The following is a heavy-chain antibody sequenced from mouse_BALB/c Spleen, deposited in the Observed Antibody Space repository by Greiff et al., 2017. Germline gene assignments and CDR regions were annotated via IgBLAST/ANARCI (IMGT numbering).Heavy chain of an antibody. Sequence: EVMLVESGGGLVQPGGSRKLSCAASGFTFSSFGMHWVRQAPEKGLEWVAYISSGSSTIYYADTVKGRFTISRDNPKNTLFLQMTSLRSEDTAMYYCARSFEMDYWGQGTSVTVSS. CDR1: GFTFSSFG. CDR2: ISSGSSTI. CDR3: ARSFEMDY. V-gene: IGHV5-17*02. J-gene: IGHJ4*01.